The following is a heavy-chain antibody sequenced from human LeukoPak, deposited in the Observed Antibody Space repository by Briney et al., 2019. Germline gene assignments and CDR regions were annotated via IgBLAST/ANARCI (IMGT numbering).Heavy chain of an antibody. CDR3: AKELYSTTWYDY. V-gene: IGHV3-30*18. CDR2: ISYDGSNK. D-gene: IGHD6-13*01. Sequence: PGRSLRLSCAASGFTFSSFGMHWVGQAPGKGLDGVAVISYDGSNKYYADSVRGRFTISRDNSKDTLHLQMNSLRTEDTAVYYCAKELYSTTWYDYWGQGTLVTVSS. CDR1: GFTFSSFG. J-gene: IGHJ4*02.